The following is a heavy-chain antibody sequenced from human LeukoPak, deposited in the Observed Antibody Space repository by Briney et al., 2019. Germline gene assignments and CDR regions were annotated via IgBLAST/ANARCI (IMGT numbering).Heavy chain of an antibody. D-gene: IGHD3-10*01. CDR2: IYPGDCDS. V-gene: IGHV5-51*01. J-gene: IGHJ4*02. CDR3: VRLNSGGFDY. CDR1: GYSFTSYW. Sequence: GESLKISCRGSGYSFTSYWVGWVRQMPGKGLEWMGVIYPGDCDSRYSPSFQGQVTISADKSISTAYLQWSSLKASDTAMYYCVRLNSGGFDYWGQGTLVAVSS.